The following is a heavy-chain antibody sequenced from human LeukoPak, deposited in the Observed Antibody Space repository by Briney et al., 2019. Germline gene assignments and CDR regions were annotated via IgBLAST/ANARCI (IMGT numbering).Heavy chain of an antibody. Sequence: SVKVSCKASGGTFSSYAISWVRQAPGQGLEWMGRIIPIFGTANYAQKVQGRVTITTDESTSTAYMELSSLRSEDTAVYYCVRDPDDDFWSGPFDYWGQGTLVTVSS. V-gene: IGHV1-69*05. J-gene: IGHJ4*02. CDR2: IIPIFGTA. CDR3: VRDPDDDFWSGPFDY. CDR1: GGTFSSYA. D-gene: IGHD3-3*01.